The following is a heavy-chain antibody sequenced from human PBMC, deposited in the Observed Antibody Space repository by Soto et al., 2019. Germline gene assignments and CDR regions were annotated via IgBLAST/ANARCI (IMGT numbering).Heavy chain of an antibody. CDR3: SSLATDLTD. CDR2: IIPIFGTA. J-gene: IGHJ4*02. V-gene: IGHV1-69*06. Sequence: QVQLVQSGAEVKKPGSSVKVSCKASGGTFSSYAISWVRQAPGQGLEWMGGIIPIFGTANYAQKFQGRVTITADKSTSTAYLGVSRLGTEEKAVLYCSSLATDLTDWGQGTLVTVSS. D-gene: IGHD3-9*01. CDR1: GGTFSSYA.